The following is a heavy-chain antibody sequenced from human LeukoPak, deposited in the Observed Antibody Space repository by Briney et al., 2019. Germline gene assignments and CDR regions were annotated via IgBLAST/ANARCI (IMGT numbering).Heavy chain of an antibody. J-gene: IGHJ3*02. D-gene: IGHD6-19*01. Sequence: ASVKVSCKVSGYTLTELSMHWVRQAPGKGLEWMGGFDPEDGETTYAQKFQGRVTMTEDTSTDTAYMELSSLRSEDTAVYYCATEGSGWYLEDAFDIWGQGTMVTVSS. V-gene: IGHV1-24*01. CDR1: GYTLTELS. CDR3: ATEGSGWYLEDAFDI. CDR2: FDPEDGET.